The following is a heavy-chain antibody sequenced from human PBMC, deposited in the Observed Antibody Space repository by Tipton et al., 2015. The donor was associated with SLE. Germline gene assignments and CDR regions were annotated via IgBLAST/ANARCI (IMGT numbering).Heavy chain of an antibody. CDR2: IIPMFGTP. V-gene: IGHV1-69*05. CDR1: GGTFTRYG. D-gene: IGHD2-8*01. Sequence: QLVQSGAEVKKPGSSVEVSCRASGGTFTRYGITWVRQAPGQGLEWMGGIIPMFGTPEYARRFQGRVTISMDGSTRTAHMELSGLTPDDTAMYYCVRNNGGHGWLDPWGQGTLVTVSS. J-gene: IGHJ5*02. CDR3: VRNNGGHGWLDP.